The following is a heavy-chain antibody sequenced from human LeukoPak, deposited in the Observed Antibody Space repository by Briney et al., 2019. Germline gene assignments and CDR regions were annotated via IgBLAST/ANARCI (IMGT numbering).Heavy chain of an antibody. CDR1: GGSISSSNW. CDR2: IYHSGST. Sequence: SETLSLTCAVSGGSISSSNWWSWVRQPPGKELEWIGEIYHSGSTNYNPSLKSRVTISVDKSKNQFSLKLSSVTAADTAVYYCARDGSGEGAFDIWGQGTMVTVSS. V-gene: IGHV4-4*02. J-gene: IGHJ3*02. CDR3: ARDGSGEGAFDI. D-gene: IGHD2-15*01.